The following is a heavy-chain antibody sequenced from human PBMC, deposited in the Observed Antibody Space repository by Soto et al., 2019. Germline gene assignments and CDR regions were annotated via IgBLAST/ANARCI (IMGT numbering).Heavy chain of an antibody. J-gene: IGHJ4*02. CDR2: ISAYNGNT. CDR1: GYTFTSYG. Sequence: APVKVSCPASGYTFTSYGISWVRQAPGQGLEWMGWISAYNGNTNYAQKLQGRVTMTTDTSTSTAYMEMRSLRSDDTAGDYCARERGTVVTPGTFLFDYSGQGTRGTV. V-gene: IGHV1-18*01. CDR3: ARERGTVVTPGTFLFDY. D-gene: IGHD2-21*02.